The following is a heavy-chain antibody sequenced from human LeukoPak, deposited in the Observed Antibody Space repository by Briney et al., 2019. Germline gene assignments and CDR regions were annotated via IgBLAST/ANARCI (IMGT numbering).Heavy chain of an antibody. V-gene: IGHV3-66*01. Sequence: GGSLRLSCAASGFTFSSYAMSWVRQAPGKGLEWVSVIYSGGSTYYADSVKGRFTISRDNSKNTLYLQMNSLRAEDTAAYYCAREIRLYVGVVATAAFDIWGQGTMVTVSS. CDR2: IYSGGST. CDR1: GFTFSSYA. D-gene: IGHD5-12*01. CDR3: AREIRLYVGVVATAAFDI. J-gene: IGHJ3*02.